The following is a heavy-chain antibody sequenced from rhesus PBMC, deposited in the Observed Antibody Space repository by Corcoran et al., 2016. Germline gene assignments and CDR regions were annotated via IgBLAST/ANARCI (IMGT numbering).Heavy chain of an antibody. D-gene: IGHD1-26*01. V-gene: IGHV4-127*01. CDR2: FGG. CDR1: GDSIISGYA. J-gene: IGHJ6*01. CDR3: ASGLNYGAPNFGLDS. Sequence: QVQLKESGPGLVKPSETLSLTCTVSGDSIISGYAWRWIRQPPGKGLEWVGYFGGSSNPSLKSRVTISKDTSKNQFSLNLTSVTAADTAVYYCASGLNYGAPNFGLDSWGQGVVVTVSS.